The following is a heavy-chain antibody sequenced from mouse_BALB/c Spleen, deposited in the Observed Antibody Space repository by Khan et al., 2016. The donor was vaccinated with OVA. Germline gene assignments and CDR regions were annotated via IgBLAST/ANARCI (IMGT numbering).Heavy chain of an antibody. D-gene: IGHD4-1*01. V-gene: IGHV5-6*01. Sequence: IQLVQSGGDLVKSGGSLKLSCAASGFTFSPYSMSWVRQTPDKRLEWVATISSDGDYTYYPDSVKGRFNISRDNAKNTLYLQMSSLKSEDTAIYYCATHLTGSFAYWGKGTLVTVSA. CDR3: ATHLTGSFAY. CDR1: GFTFSPYS. CDR2: ISSDGDYT. J-gene: IGHJ3*01.